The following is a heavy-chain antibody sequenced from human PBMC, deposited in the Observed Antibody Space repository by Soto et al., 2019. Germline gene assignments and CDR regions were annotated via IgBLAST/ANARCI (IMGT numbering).Heavy chain of an antibody. D-gene: IGHD1-26*01. CDR2: ISYDGSNK. V-gene: IGHV3-30*04. CDR1: GFTFSFYA. Sequence: QVQLVESGGDVVQPGRSLRLSCAASGFTFSFYAVHWVRQAPGKGLEWVAVISYDGSNKYYADSVKGRFTISRDNSKNTLYLQMNSLRAEDTAVYYCAKDVVVGATTGLGDYYYYYGMDVWGQGTTVTVSS. CDR3: AKDVVVGATTGLGDYYYYYGMDV. J-gene: IGHJ6*02.